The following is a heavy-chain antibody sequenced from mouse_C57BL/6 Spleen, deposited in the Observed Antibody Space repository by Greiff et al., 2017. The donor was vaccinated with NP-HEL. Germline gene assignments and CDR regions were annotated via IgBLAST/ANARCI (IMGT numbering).Heavy chain of an antibody. D-gene: IGHD1-1*01. CDR3: ARGDLITTVVATKDAMDY. CDR2: INPNNGGN. CDR1: GYTFTDYN. J-gene: IGHJ4*01. V-gene: IGHV1-18*01. Sequence: VQLQQSGPELVKPGASVKIPCKASGYTFTDYNMDWVKQSHGKSLEWIGDINPNNGGNIYNQKFKGKPTLTVDTSSSTAYMGLRSLTSEDTAVYYCARGDLITTVVATKDAMDYWGQGTSVTVSS.